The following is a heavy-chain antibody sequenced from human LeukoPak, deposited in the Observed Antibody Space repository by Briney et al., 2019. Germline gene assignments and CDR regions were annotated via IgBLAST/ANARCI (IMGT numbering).Heavy chain of an antibody. CDR3: ARIKGETIFGVVPWYYYYYMDV. CDR1: GGSISSYY. V-gene: IGHV4-59*01. Sequence: SETLSLTCTVSGGSISSYYWSWIRQPPGKGLGWIGYIYYSGSTNYNPSLKSRVTISVDTSKSQFSLKLSSVTAADTAVYYCARIKGETIFGVVPWYYYYYMDVWGKGTTVTVSS. D-gene: IGHD3-3*01. J-gene: IGHJ6*03. CDR2: IYYSGST.